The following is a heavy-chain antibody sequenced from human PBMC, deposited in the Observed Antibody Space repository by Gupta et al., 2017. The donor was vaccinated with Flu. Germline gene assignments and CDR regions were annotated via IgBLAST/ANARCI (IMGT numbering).Heavy chain of an antibody. CDR1: GFTFSSSY. D-gene: IGHD4-17*01. CDR2: INPDGSST. J-gene: IGHJ4*02. CDR3: ATVTSGC. Sequence: EMQLVASGGGLVQPGGSLRLSCAASGFTFSSSYLQWVRQAPGKGLVWVSRINPDGSSTTYAESVKGRFTISRDNAKNTLYLQMNSLGDDDTAVYYCATVTSGCWGQGTLVTVS. V-gene: IGHV3-74*03.